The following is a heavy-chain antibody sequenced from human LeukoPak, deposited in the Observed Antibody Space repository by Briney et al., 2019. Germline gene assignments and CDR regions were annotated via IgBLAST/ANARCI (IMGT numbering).Heavy chain of an antibody. CDR3: ARWGTNIVVVVAATYYYGMDV. CDR1: GGSISSNNW. D-gene: IGHD2-15*01. V-gene: IGHV4-4*02. CDR2: IYHSGSP. Sequence: SGTLSLTCAVSGGSISSNNWWGWVRQPPGKGLEWIGEIYHSGSPNYNPSLKSRVTISVDKSRNHFSLNLSSVTAADTAVYYCARWGTNIVVVVAATYYYGMDVWGQGTTVTVSS. J-gene: IGHJ6*02.